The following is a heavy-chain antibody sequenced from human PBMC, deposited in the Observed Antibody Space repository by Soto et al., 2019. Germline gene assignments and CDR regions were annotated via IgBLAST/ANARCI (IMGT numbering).Heavy chain of an antibody. D-gene: IGHD1-26*01. Sequence: ASVKVSCKASGYTFTGYYMHWVRQAPGQGLEWMGWINPNSGGTNYAQKFQGWVTMTRDTSISTAYMELSRLRSDDTAVYYCARGGLYGSYHHNDWFDPWGQGTLVTVSS. J-gene: IGHJ5*02. CDR3: ARGGLYGSYHHNDWFDP. V-gene: IGHV1-2*04. CDR2: INPNSGGT. CDR1: GYTFTGYY.